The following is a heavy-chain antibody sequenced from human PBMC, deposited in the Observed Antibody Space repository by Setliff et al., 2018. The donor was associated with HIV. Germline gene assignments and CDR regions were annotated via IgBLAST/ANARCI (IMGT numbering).Heavy chain of an antibody. D-gene: IGHD2-2*02. CDR2: IIPMYGVT. J-gene: IGHJ4*02. Sequence: ASVKVSCKASGGTFSSYAISWVRQAPGQGLEWMGGIIPMYGVTNYAQKFQGRVTITTDESTNTVYMELSSLRSDDTAVYYCAKGLLLYTNWGQGTLVTVSS. CDR3: AKGLLLYTN. CDR1: GGTFSSYA. V-gene: IGHV1-69*05.